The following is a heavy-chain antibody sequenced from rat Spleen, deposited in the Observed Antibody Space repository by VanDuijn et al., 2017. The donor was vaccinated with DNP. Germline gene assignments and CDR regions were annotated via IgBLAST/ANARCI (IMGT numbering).Heavy chain of an antibody. D-gene: IGHD1-1*01. Sequence: EVQLVESGGGLVQPGRSMKLSCAASGFTFSSFAMAWVRQAPTKGLEWVASISYEGSGTYYGDSVKGRFTISRDDAKSTLYLQMNSLRSEDTATYYCARHSNSGPNWFAYWGQGTLVTVSS. J-gene: IGHJ3*01. CDR3: ARHSNSGPNWFAY. CDR1: GFTFSSFA. V-gene: IGHV5-22*01. CDR2: ISYEGSGT.